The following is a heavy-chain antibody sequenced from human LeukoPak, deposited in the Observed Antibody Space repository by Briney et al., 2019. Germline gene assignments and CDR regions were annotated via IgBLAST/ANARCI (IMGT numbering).Heavy chain of an antibody. CDR1: GGTFTSYA. Sequence: ASVTVSCKASGGTFTSYAISWVRQAPGQGLEWMGGIIPIFGTANYAQKFQGRVAITADGSTSTAYMELSSLRSEDTAVYYCAREKQPWYYFDYWGQGTLVTVSS. D-gene: IGHD5-18*01. CDR3: AREKQPWYYFDY. V-gene: IGHV1-69*13. CDR2: IIPIFGTA. J-gene: IGHJ4*02.